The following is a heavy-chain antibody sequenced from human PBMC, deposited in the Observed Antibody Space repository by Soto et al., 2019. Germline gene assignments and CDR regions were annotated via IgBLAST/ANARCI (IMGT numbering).Heavy chain of an antibody. CDR2: TYYRSKWYN. Sequence: QVQLQQSGPGLVKPSQTLSLTCAISGDSVSTNSAAWNWIRQSPSRGLEWLGRTYYRSKWYNDFAVSVKSPITINPDTTKTPVSPQRNAVNPEDPAVYYCERGSGTAIDYWGQGTLVTVSS. D-gene: IGHD1-1*01. V-gene: IGHV6-1*01. J-gene: IGHJ4*02. CDR3: ERGSGTAIDY. CDR1: GDSVSTNSAA.